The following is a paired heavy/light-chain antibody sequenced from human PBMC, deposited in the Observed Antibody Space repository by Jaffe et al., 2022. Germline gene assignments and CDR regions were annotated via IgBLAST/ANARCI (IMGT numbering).Heavy chain of an antibody. J-gene: IGHJ5*02. D-gene: IGHD3-3*01. CDR1: GFTFSSYS. CDR3: ARESRVSSGFELTIFGVVIIPAWFDP. V-gene: IGHV3-48*01. CDR2: ISSSSSTI. Sequence: EVQLVESGGGLVQPGGSLRLSCAASGFTFSSYSMNWVRQAPGKGLEWVSYISSSSSTIYYADSVKGRFTISRDNAKNSLYLQMNSLRAEDTAVYYCARESRVSSGFELTIFGVVIIPAWFDPWGQGTLVTVSS.
Light chain of an antibody. V-gene: IGKV3D-20*01. CDR3: QQYGSSPIT. Sequence: EIVLTQSPATLSLSPGERATLSCGASQSVSSSYLAWYQQKPGLAPRLLIYDASSRATGIPDRFSGSGSGTDFTLTISRLEPEDFAVYYCQQYGSSPITFGQGTRLEIK. CDR1: QSVSSSY. CDR2: DAS. J-gene: IGKJ5*01.